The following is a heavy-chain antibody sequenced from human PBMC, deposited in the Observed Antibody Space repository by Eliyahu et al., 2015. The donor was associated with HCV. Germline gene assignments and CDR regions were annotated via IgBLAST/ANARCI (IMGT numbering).Heavy chain of an antibody. CDR1: GMSFRDYY. D-gene: IGHD3-10*01. CDR2: INHSGSA. Sequence: QVQLKQWGAGLLKPSETLSLTCAVYGMSFRDYYWSWIRQPPGKGLEWIGEINHSGSAKYNPSLKSRVITSVDTSKNQFSLKVTSATAADTAVYYCARGANRGPISRSDNYGLDVWGHGTPVTVSS. J-gene: IGHJ6*02. CDR3: ARGANRGPISRSDNYGLDV. V-gene: IGHV4-34*01.